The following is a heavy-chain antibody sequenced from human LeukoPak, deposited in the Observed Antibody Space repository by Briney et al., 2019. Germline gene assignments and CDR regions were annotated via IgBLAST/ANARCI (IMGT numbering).Heavy chain of an antibody. V-gene: IGHV3-7*01. CDR3: ARDFDY. J-gene: IGHJ4*02. CDR2: IKQDGSEK. CDR1: GFTFNNYW. Sequence: GGSLRLSCAVSGFTFNNYWMNWVRLAPGKGLEWVANIKQDGSEKYYVDSVKGRFTISRDNAENSLYLQMNSLRAEDTAVYYCARDFDYWGQGTLVTVSS.